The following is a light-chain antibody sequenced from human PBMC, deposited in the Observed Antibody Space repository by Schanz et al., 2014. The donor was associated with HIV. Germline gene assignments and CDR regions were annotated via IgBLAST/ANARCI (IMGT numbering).Light chain of an antibody. Sequence: IVLTQSPGTLSLSPGEGATLSCRASQMFISSYLAWYQQIPGQAPRLLIYDASTRATGVPDRFRGSESGTEFTLTISSLQSEDFAVYYCQQYNKWPWTFGQGTKVEIK. CDR1: QMFISSY. V-gene: IGKV3-15*01. J-gene: IGKJ1*01. CDR3: QQYNKWPWT. CDR2: DAS.